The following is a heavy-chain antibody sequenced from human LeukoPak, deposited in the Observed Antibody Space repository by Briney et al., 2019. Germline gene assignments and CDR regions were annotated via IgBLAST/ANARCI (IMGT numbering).Heavy chain of an antibody. J-gene: IGHJ4*02. D-gene: IGHD2-21*01. V-gene: IGHV4-4*09. CDR2: INTKGET. CDR3: ATSNDAKIAPFDH. Sequence: SETLSLTCTVSGVSMSAYQWSWVRQSPEKGLEWIGCINTKGETSYNPSLKSRVTTSVDTSKSQFSLRLTSVTAPDTAVYYCATSNDAKIAPFDHWGQGAPVNVSS. CDR1: GVSMSAYQ.